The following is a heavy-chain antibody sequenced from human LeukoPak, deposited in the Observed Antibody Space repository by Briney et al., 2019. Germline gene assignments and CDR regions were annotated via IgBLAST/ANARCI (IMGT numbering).Heavy chain of an antibody. CDR1: KFIFSSYA. D-gene: IGHD3-22*01. CDR2: ISGSGRST. CDR3: AKGRYDSSGYYLDF. J-gene: IGHJ4*02. V-gene: IGHV3-23*01. Sequence: PGGSLRLSCAAPKFIFSSYAMSWVRQAPGKGLEWASGISGSGRSTYYADSVKGRFTISRDNSNNTLYLQMNSLRAEDTAVYYCAKGRYDSSGYYLDFWGQGTLVTVSS.